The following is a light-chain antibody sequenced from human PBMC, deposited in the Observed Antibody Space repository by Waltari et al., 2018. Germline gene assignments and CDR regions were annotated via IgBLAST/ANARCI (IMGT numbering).Light chain of an antibody. Sequence: SSELTQDPAVSVALGQTVTITCQGDSLINSYASWYQQKPGQAPFIVIYGKNNRTSGIPDRFSGSSSVTTASLTINGAQAEDAADYYCTARDGSTYHLLFGGGTKLTVL. V-gene: IGLV3-19*01. J-gene: IGLJ2*01. CDR3: TARDGSTYHLL. CDR2: GKN. CDR1: SLINSY.